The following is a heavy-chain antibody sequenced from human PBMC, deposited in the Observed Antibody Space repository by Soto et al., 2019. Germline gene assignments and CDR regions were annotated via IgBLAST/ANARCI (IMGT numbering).Heavy chain of an antibody. CDR2: IWYDGSNK. V-gene: IGHV3-33*01. Sequence: GGSLRLSCAASGFTFSSYGMHWVRQAPGKGLEWVAVIWYDGSNKYYADSVKGRFTISRDNSKNTLYLQMNSLRAEDTAVYYCARDRGRDGYNPGDYWGQGTLVTVSS. J-gene: IGHJ4*02. CDR3: ARDRGRDGYNPGDY. D-gene: IGHD5-12*01. CDR1: GFTFSSYG.